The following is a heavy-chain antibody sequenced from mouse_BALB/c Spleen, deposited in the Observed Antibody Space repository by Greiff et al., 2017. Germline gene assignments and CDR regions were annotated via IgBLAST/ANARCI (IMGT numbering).Heavy chain of an antibody. CDR3: ARGNYYCSGIYDYAMDY. CDR2: IDTSDSYT. CDR1: GYTFTDYW. V-gene: IGHV1-69*01. D-gene: IGHD1-1*01. J-gene: IGHJ4*01. Sequence: QVQLQQPGAELVMPGASVKMSCKASGYTFTDYWMHWVKQRPGQGLEWIGAIDTSDSYTSYNQKFKGKATLTVDESSSTAYMQLSSLTSEDSAVYYCARGNYYCSGIYDYAMDYWGQGTSVTVSA.